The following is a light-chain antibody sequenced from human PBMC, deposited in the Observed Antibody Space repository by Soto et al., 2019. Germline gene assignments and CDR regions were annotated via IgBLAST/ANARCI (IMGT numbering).Light chain of an antibody. V-gene: IGKV1-39*01. CDR2: AAS. Sequence: DIQMTQSPSSLSASVGDRVTITCRASQSISSYLNWYQQKPGKAPKLLIYAASSLQSGVPSRFSVSGSGTDFTLTISSLQPEDFATYYCQQSYSTAMYTFGQGTKVDIK. J-gene: IGKJ2*01. CDR1: QSISSY. CDR3: QQSYSTAMYT.